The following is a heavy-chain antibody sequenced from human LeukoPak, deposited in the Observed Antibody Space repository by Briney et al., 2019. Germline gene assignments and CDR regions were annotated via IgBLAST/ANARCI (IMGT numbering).Heavy chain of an antibody. J-gene: IGHJ5*02. CDR3: ASAVTLYNWFDP. Sequence: SETLSLTCTVSGGSISSGDYYWSWIRQPPGKGLEWIGYIYYSGSTYYNPSLKSRVTISVDTSKNQFSLKLSSVTAADTAVYYWASAVTLYNWFDPWGQGTLVTVSA. V-gene: IGHV4-30-4*01. D-gene: IGHD4-11*01. CDR2: IYYSGST. CDR1: GGSISSGDYY.